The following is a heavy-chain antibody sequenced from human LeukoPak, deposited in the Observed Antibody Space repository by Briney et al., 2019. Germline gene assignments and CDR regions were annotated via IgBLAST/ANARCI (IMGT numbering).Heavy chain of an antibody. J-gene: IGHJ5*02. CDR1: GGSISSGGYY. Sequence: KPSETLSLTCTVSGGSISSGGYYWSWIRQPPGKGLEWIGYIYHSGSTYYNPSLKSRVTISVDRSKNQFSLKLSSVTAADTAVYYCARDGVHRGLASWGQGTLVTVSS. D-gene: IGHD1-1*01. CDR2: IYHSGST. CDR3: ARDGVHRGLAS. V-gene: IGHV4-30-2*01.